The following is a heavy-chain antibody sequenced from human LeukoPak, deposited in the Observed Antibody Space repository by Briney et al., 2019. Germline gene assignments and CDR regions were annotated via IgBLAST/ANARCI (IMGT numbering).Heavy chain of an antibody. CDR1: GFTFRSYG. CDR3: AREWTRTGPFDY. V-gene: IGHV3-33*01. CDR2: IWNDGSNK. J-gene: IGHJ4*02. D-gene: IGHD3/OR15-3a*01. Sequence: GGSLRLSCAASGFTFRSYGLHWVRQAPGRGLEWVALIWNDGSNKYYADSVKGRSTISRDNSKNTLYLQMNSLRAEDTAVYYCAREWTRTGPFDYWGQGTLVTVSS.